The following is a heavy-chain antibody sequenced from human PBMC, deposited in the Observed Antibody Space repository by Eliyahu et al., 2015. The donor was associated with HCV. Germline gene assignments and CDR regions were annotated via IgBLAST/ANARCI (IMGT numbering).Heavy chain of an antibody. D-gene: IGHD3-10*01. CDR3: ARSLYGSRIEFWSFEI. J-gene: IGHJ3*02. CDR1: GFXFDXYG. Sequence: EVQLVESGGGVVRPGGSXRLSXTASGFXFDXYGXTWVRQVPGKGLEWVSALNWNGGSTDYADSVKGRFTISRDTAKNSLYLQMDSLRVEDTGFYYCARSLYGSRIEFWSFEIWGPGTKVTVSS. V-gene: IGHV3-20*04. CDR2: LNWNGGST.